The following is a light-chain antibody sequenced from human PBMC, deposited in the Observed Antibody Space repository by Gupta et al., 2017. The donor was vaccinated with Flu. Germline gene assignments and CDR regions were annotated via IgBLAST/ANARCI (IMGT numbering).Light chain of an antibody. CDR1: SGSVYSSHY. CDR2: KTN. V-gene: IGLV8-61*01. J-gene: IGLJ3*02. CDR3: GLYLGHYFSGV. Sequence: TLTCGLSSGSVYSSHYPSWYQQTPGQAPRTLIYKTNTRLFGVPDRFSGSILGNKAALTITGAQAEDESDYYCGLYLGHYFSGVCGGGTKLTGL.